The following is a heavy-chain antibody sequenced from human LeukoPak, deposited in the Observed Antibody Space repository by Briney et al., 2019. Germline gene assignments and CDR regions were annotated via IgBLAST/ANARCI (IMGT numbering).Heavy chain of an antibody. CDR2: ISHDGNNK. Sequence: PGRSLRLSCAASGFTFSVYGMHWVRQAPGKGLEWVAVISHDGNNKYYEDSVKGRFSISRDNSKNTLYLQMNSLRAEDTAIYHCAKAEGVSGSLYHGDYWGQGTLVTVSS. V-gene: IGHV3-30*18. CDR3: AKAEGVSGSLYHGDY. J-gene: IGHJ4*02. CDR1: GFTFSVYG. D-gene: IGHD3-10*01.